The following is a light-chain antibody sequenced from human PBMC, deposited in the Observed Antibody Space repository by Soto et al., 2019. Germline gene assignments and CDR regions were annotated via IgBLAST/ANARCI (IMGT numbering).Light chain of an antibody. CDR1: NSNIGSNS. CDR2: SNN. J-gene: IGLJ1*01. CDR3: AAWDDSLNGYV. Sequence: QPVLTQPPSASGTPGQRVTISCSGSNSNIGSNSVNWYQQLPGTAPKLLIYSNNQRPSGVSGRFAGYKSGTSASLAISGLQSEDEAEYYCAAWDDSLNGYVFGTGTKLTVL. V-gene: IGLV1-44*01.